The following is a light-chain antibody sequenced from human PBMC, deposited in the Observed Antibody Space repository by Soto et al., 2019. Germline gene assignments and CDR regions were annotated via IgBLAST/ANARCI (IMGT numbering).Light chain of an antibody. CDR2: LGF. Sequence: EIVMTQSPPSLTVTPGEPASISCRSSQRLLHSNGNYFRDWYLQKPGQSPRLLIYLGFNRASGVPDWVRGSGADTDFTLIISRVEAEDVGVYYCMQALQTPYTFGHGTRVEIK. J-gene: IGKJ2*01. CDR3: MQALQTPYT. V-gene: IGKV2-28*01. CDR1: QRLLHSNGNYF.